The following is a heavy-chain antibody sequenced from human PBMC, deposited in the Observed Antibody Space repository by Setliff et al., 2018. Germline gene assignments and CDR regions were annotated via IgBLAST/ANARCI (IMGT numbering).Heavy chain of an antibody. Sequence: GGSLRLSCAASGFTFIDYYMNWIRQTPRKGLEWISHIDPRGSPVDYVDSVKGRFTISRDNTKNLVYLQMNSLRAEDTAVYYCARDAVQWLVPPGYFDYWGQGTLVTVSS. D-gene: IGHD6-19*01. CDR1: GFTFIDYY. J-gene: IGHJ4*02. V-gene: IGHV3-11*04. CDR2: IDPRGSPV. CDR3: ARDAVQWLVPPGYFDY.